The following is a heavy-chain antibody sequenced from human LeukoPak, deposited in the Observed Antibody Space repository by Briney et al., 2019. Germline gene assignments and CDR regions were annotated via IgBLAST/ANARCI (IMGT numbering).Heavy chain of an antibody. J-gene: IGHJ3*02. Sequence: SETLSLTCTVSGGSISSYYWSWIRQPPGKGLEWIGYIYYSGGTNYNPSLKSRVTISVDTSKNQFSLKLSSVTAADTAVYYCARDDYGDYVRAFDIWGQGTMVTVPS. V-gene: IGHV4-59*01. D-gene: IGHD4-17*01. CDR2: IYYSGGT. CDR3: ARDDYGDYVRAFDI. CDR1: GGSISSYY.